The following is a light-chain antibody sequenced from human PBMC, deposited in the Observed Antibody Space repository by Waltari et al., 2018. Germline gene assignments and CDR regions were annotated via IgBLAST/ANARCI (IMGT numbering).Light chain of an antibody. CDR2: GAS. V-gene: IGKV3-15*01. CDR3: QWYNNWPPGRT. Sequence: EVVLTQSPATLSASPGERATLSCRASQSVSINLAWYQQKPGQAPRLLIHGASTRATGVPARFSGSGAGTEFTRTISSLQSEDSAVYYCQWYNNWPPGRTFGQGTKVEIK. CDR1: QSVSIN. J-gene: IGKJ1*01.